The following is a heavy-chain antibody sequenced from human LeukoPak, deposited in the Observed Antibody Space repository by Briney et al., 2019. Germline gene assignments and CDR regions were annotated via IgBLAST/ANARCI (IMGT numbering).Heavy chain of an antibody. Sequence: SETLSLTCTVSGYSISTGYYWGWIRQPPGKGLEWIGSMYHSGSTYYNPSLESRVSISVDTSTNQFSLKLSSVTAADTAVYYCASSGPRYDYVWGSYRYLPDYWGQGTLVTVSS. D-gene: IGHD3-16*02. V-gene: IGHV4-38-2*02. CDR2: MYHSGST. CDR3: ASSGPRYDYVWGSYRYLPDY. J-gene: IGHJ4*02. CDR1: GYSISTGYY.